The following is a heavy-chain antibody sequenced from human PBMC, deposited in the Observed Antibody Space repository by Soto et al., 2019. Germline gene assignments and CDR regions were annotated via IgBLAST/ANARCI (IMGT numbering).Heavy chain of an antibody. CDR1: GGPFSRYA. V-gene: IGHV1-69*06. CDR2: IIHIFGTA. J-gene: IGHJ4*02. Sequence: SVTVSCKASGGPFSRYASSWVRQAPAQGLEWMGVIIHIFGTANYAQKFQDRVTITADKSTSTPYMQLSSLRSEATAVYYCARGTVRISPPDYWGQGTLVTVSS. CDR3: ARGTVRISPPDY. D-gene: IGHD3-3*02.